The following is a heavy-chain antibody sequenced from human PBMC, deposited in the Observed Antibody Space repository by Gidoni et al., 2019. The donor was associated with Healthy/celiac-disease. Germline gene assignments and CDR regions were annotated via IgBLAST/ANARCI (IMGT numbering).Heavy chain of an antibody. D-gene: IGHD3-22*01. CDR1: GGSFSGYY. J-gene: IGHJ4*02. Sequence: QVQLQQWGAGLLQPSEPLSLTCAVYGGSFSGYYWCWIRQPPGKGLEWIGEINNSGSTNYNPSLKSRVTISVDTSKNQFALKLSSGTAADTAVYYCASYDSSGYPRYGDYWGQGTLVTVSS. CDR2: INNSGST. V-gene: IGHV4-34*01. CDR3: ASYDSSGYPRYGDY.